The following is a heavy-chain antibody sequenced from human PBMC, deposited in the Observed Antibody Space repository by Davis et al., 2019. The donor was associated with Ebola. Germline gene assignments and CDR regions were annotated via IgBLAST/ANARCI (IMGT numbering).Heavy chain of an antibody. CDR1: GFTFSSYS. D-gene: IGHD3-16*01. V-gene: IGHV3-21*01. Sequence: SLNISCAASGFTFSSYSMNWVRQAPGKGLEWVSSISSSSSYIYYPDSVKGRFTISRDNTKNTLYLQMSSLRAEDTFVYYCAKGLLGGVFDYWGQGTLVTVSS. CDR2: ISSSSSYI. CDR3: AKGLLGGVFDY. J-gene: IGHJ4*02.